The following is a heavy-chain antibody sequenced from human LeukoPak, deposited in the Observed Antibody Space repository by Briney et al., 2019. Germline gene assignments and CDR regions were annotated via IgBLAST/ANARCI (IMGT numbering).Heavy chain of an antibody. J-gene: IGHJ4*02. D-gene: IGHD3-16*01. CDR3: AKDMITWEIDY. V-gene: IGHV3-30*18. CDR2: ISYDGSNK. CDR1: GFTFSSYG. Sequence: PGGSLRLSCAASGFTFSSYGMHWVRQAPGKGLEWVAVISYDGSNKYYADSVKGRSTISRDNSKNTLYLQMNSLRAEDTAVYYCAKDMITWEIDYWGQGTLVTVSS.